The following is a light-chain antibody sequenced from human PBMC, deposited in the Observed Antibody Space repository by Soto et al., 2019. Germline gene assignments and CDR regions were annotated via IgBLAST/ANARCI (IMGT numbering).Light chain of an antibody. CDR3: QLFGTPPWT. V-gene: IGKV3-20*01. CDR1: QDVLNNY. CDR2: AIS. J-gene: IGKJ1*01. Sequence: GVTMSLGTVSLSPGERATLSCRASQDVLNNYLAWFQQKPGQAPRRLISAISTRASGIPDRFSGSGSGTHFNLTISRLEPEDCAGYCSQLFGTPPWTFGQGTKVDI.